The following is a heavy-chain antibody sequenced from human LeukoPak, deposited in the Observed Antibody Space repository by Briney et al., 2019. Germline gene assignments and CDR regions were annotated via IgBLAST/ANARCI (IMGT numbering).Heavy chain of an antibody. Sequence: SETLSLTCTVSGGSISGYYWSWIRQPAGKGLEWIGRIYTSGSTNYNPSLKSRVTISVDKSTSQFSLKLSSVTAADTAVYYCARGVYCSGDNCYYYYYYMDVWGKGTTVTVSS. CDR1: GGSISGYY. D-gene: IGHD2-15*01. V-gene: IGHV4-4*07. CDR3: ARGVYCSGDNCYYYYYYMDV. CDR2: IYTSGST. J-gene: IGHJ6*03.